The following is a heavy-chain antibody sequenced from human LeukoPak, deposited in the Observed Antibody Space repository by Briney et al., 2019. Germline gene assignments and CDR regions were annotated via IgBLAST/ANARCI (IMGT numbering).Heavy chain of an antibody. CDR2: IIGSGTTT. V-gene: IGHV3-23*01. J-gene: IGHJ4*02. CDR1: GFIFSNYA. CDR3: AKDRLRWFPSWDLDS. D-gene: IGHD4-23*01. Sequence: PGGSLRLSCAASGFIFSNYAMSWVRQPPGKGLEWVSGIIGSGTTTYYADSVRGRFTISRDKSKNTLYLQMDSLRVDDTAIYYCAKDRLRWFPSWDLDSWGQGTLVAVSS.